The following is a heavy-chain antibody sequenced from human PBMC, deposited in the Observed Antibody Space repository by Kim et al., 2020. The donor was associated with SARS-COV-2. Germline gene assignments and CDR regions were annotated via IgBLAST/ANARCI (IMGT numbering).Heavy chain of an antibody. CDR2: TYYRSKWYN. Sequence: SQTLSLTCAVSGDSVSSNSAAWNWIRQSPSRGLEWLGRTYYRSKWYNDYAVSVKSRITINPDTSKNQFSLQLNSVTPEDTAVYYCARDRVWTIFGVVTPQPYYYYGMDVWGQGTTVTVSS. D-gene: IGHD3-3*01. CDR3: ARDRVWTIFGVVTPQPYYYYGMDV. V-gene: IGHV6-1*01. CDR1: GDSVSSNSAA. J-gene: IGHJ6*02.